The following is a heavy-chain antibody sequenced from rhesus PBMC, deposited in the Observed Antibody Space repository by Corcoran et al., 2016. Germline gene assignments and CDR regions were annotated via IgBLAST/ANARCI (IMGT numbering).Heavy chain of an antibody. V-gene: IGHV4-169*02. J-gene: IGHJ4*01. D-gene: IGHD5-24*01. Sequence: QLQLQESGPGLVKPSETLSVTCAVSGGSISSSYWSWIRQAPGKGLEWIGYIYGSDSSTNYNPSLKSRVTLSVDPAKNQLSLKLSSVTAADTAVYYCASTTVGTVKYFDYWGQGVLVTVSS. CDR1: GGSISSSY. CDR2: IYGSDSST. CDR3: ASTTVGTVKYFDY.